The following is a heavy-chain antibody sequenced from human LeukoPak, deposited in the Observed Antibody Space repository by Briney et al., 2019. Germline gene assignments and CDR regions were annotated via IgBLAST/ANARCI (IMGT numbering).Heavy chain of an antibody. D-gene: IGHD6-13*01. J-gene: IGHJ4*02. CDR3: TRGPGSTWYSDY. CDR2: IYSGGDT. Sequence: GGSLRLSCAASGFTVSSNYMNWVRQAPGKGLEWVSIIYSGGDTYYADSVRGRFTISRDNSKNTLYLQMNSLRAEDTAVYYCTRGPGSTWYSDYWGQGTLVTVSS. V-gene: IGHV3-66*02. CDR1: GFTVSSNY.